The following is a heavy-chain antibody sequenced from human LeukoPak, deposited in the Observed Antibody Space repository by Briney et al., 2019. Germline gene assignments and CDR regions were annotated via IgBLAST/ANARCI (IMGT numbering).Heavy chain of an antibody. CDR1: GFTFSSYW. Sequence: PGGSLRLSCAASGFTFSSYWMSWVRRAPGKGLEWVANIKQDGSEKYYVDSVKGRFTISRDNAKNSLYLQMNSLRAEDTAVYYCAKEVPGDPNLDYWGQGTLVTVSS. D-gene: IGHD3-16*01. V-gene: IGHV3-7*03. CDR3: AKEVPGDPNLDY. CDR2: IKQDGSEK. J-gene: IGHJ4*02.